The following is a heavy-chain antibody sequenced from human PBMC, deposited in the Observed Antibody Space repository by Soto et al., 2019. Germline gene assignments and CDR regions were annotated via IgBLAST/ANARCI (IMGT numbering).Heavy chain of an antibody. CDR1: GASISNSC. CDR3: ARAACGGDCPFYYYYGMDV. Sequence: SETLSLTCTVSGASISNSCWSWIRQPPGKGLEWIGHIYYSGSTKYNPSLESRVTISVDTSKNQFSLKLSSVTAADTAIYYCARAACGGDCPFYYYYGMDVWGQGTTVTVSS. J-gene: IGHJ6*02. D-gene: IGHD2-21*02. CDR2: IYYSGST. V-gene: IGHV4-59*01.